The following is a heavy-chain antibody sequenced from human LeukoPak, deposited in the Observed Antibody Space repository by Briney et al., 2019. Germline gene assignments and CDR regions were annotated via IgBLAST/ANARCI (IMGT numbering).Heavy chain of an antibody. J-gene: IGHJ4*02. CDR2: INHSGST. CDR1: GGSFSGYY. D-gene: IGHD3-3*01. V-gene: IGHV4-34*01. CDR3: ARTAPYYDFWSGYYLYYFDY. Sequence: SETLSLTCAVYGGSFSGYYWSWIRQPPGKGLEWIGEINHSGSTNYNPSLKSRVTISVDTSKNQFSLKLSSMTAADTAVYYCARTAPYYDFWSGYYLYYFDYWGQGTLVTVSS.